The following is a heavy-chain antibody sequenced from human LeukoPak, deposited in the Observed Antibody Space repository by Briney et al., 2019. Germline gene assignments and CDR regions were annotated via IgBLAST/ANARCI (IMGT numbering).Heavy chain of an antibody. CDR1: GFTFSTYA. J-gene: IGHJ4*02. CDR3: ARDSSAWYLDY. Sequence: GGSLRLSCAASGFTFSTYAMHWVRQAPGKGLEWVAVKWFDGSSKYYADSVEDRFTISRDNSKNTLFLQMNSLRAEDTAVYFCARDSSAWYLDYWGQGTLVTVSS. CDR2: KWFDGSSK. D-gene: IGHD6-19*01. V-gene: IGHV3-33*01.